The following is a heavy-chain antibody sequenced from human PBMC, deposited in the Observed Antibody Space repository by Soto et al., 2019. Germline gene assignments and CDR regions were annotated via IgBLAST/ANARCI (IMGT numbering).Heavy chain of an antibody. Sequence: GGSLRLSCTASGFTFSSCAMSWVRQAPGKGLEWVSAITGSGGNTHYADSVKGRFTISRDNSKNTLYLQMHSLRAEDTAVHYCARVGYSLLWFGELSPHYYYYGMDVWGQGTTVTVSS. J-gene: IGHJ6*02. CDR1: GFTFSSCA. V-gene: IGHV3-23*01. CDR3: ARVGYSLLWFGELSPHYYYYGMDV. CDR2: ITGSGGNT. D-gene: IGHD3-10*01.